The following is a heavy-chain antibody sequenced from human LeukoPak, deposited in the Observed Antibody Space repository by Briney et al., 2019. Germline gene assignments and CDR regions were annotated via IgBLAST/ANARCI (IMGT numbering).Heavy chain of an antibody. CDR1: GVSFSGYY. V-gene: IGHV4-34*01. Sequence: SETLSLTCAVYGVSFSGYYWSWIRQPPGKGLEWVGEINHSGGTDYNPSLRSRVTISVAPSKNQLSLQLSSVTAADTGVYYCARVSGVMISLGGVISYFDYWGQGTLVTVSS. CDR3: ARVSGVMISLGGVISYFDY. CDR2: INHSGGT. D-gene: IGHD3-16*02. J-gene: IGHJ4*02.